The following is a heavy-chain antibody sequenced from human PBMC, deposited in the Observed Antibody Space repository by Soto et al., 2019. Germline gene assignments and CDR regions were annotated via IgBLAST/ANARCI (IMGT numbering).Heavy chain of an antibody. CDR2: MNPNTGKT. J-gene: IGHJ5*02. V-gene: IGHV1-8*01. CDR1: GYTFTNYD. D-gene: IGHD3-22*01. CDR3: ARTDYYDNTGANWFDP. Sequence: ASVKVSCKASGYTFTNYDINWVRQAAGQGLEWMGWMNPNTGKTGYAQKFQGRVTMTRDTSIDTAYMELTSLRSEDTAVYYCARTDYYDNTGANWFDPWGQGTLVTSPQ.